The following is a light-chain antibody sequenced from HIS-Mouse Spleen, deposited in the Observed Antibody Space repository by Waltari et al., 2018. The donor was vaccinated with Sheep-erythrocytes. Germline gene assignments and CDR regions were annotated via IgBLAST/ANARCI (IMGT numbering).Light chain of an antibody. J-gene: IGLJ3*02. Sequence: GQSITISCTGTSSDVGSYNLVSWYQQHPGKAPKLMIYEGSKRPSGVSNRFSGSKSGNTSSLTISGLQAEDEADYYCCSYAGSSTPWVFGGGTKLTVL. CDR3: CSYAGSSTPWV. CDR1: SSDVGSYNL. V-gene: IGLV2-23*01. CDR2: EGS.